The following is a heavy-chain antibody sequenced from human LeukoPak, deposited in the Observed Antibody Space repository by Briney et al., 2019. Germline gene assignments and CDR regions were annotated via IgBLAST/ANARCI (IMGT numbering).Heavy chain of an antibody. D-gene: IGHD3-22*01. J-gene: IGHJ4*02. CDR2: MYTGGST. Sequence: GGSLRLSCAASGFTFSSYAMSWVRQAPGKGLEWVSVMYTGGSTYYADSVKGRFTISRDNSKNTQYLQMNSLRAEDTALYYCARAPFYYDSSGYPYFDGWGQGTLVTVSS. V-gene: IGHV3-53*01. CDR1: GFTFSSYA. CDR3: ARAPFYYDSSGYPYFDG.